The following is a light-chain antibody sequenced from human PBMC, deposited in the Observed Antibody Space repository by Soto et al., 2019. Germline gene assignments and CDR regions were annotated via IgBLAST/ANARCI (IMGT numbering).Light chain of an antibody. CDR3: PSYTSDSTYV. CDR1: STVVGRYNY. V-gene: IGLV2-14*01. Sequence: QSVLTQPASVSGSPGQSITISCTGTSTVVGRYNYVSWYQQHPGKAPKLMVYDVSNRPSWVSNRFSGSKSGITASLTISGLQAEDEADYYCPSYTSDSTYVFGTGTKVTVL. CDR2: DVS. J-gene: IGLJ1*01.